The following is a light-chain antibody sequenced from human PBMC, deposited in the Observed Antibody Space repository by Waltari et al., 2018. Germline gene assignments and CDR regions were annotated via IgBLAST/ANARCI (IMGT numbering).Light chain of an antibody. CDR2: YDS. Sequence: SYVVTQPPSVSVAPGETATITCGGANIGTYSVHWYQQKAGQAPVLVIFYDSDRPSGIPGRCSGSNSGNTATLTISRVEAGDEASYYCHVWHPDVDPGVFGTGTEVTVL. CDR1: NIGTYS. CDR3: HVWHPDVDPGV. J-gene: IGLJ1*01. V-gene: IGLV3-21*04.